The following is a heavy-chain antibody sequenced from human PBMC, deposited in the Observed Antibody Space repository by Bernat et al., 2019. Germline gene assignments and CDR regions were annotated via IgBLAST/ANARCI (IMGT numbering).Heavy chain of an antibody. D-gene: IGHD2-15*01. Sequence: EVQLVESGGGLVKPGGSLRLSCAASGFTFSSYSMNWVRQAPGKGLEWVSSISSSSSYIYYADSVKGRFTISRDNAQNSLYLQMNSLRAEDTAVYYCARGPYCSGGSCSDYWGQGTLVTVSS. J-gene: IGHJ4*02. CDR2: ISSSSSYI. V-gene: IGHV3-21*01. CDR1: GFTFSSYS. CDR3: ARGPYCSGGSCSDY.